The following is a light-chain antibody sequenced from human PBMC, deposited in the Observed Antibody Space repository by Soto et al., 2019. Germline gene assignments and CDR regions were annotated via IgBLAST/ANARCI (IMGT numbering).Light chain of an antibody. V-gene: IGKV3-20*01. CDR3: QQYGSSPLT. CDR2: AAS. J-gene: IGKJ4*01. CDR1: QSVSRDY. Sequence: EIALAQSPGTLSLSPGQRATLSCRASQSVSRDYVAWYQHKPGQAPRLLIYAASSRPSGIPDRFGGSGSGTDFTLTISRLEPEDFALYYCQQYGSSPLTFGGGTRVEFK.